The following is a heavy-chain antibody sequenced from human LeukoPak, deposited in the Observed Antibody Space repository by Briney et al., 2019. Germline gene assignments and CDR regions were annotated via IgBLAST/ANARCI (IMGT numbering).Heavy chain of an antibody. Sequence: ASVKVSCXASGYTFTSYYMHWVRQAPGQGLEWMGIINPSGGSTSYAQKFQGRVTMTRDTSTSTVYMELSSLRSEDTAVYYCAREENYYDSSGYLGVKYFQHWGQGTLVTVSS. CDR2: INPSGGST. V-gene: IGHV1-46*01. CDR3: AREENYYDSSGYLGVKYFQH. J-gene: IGHJ1*01. D-gene: IGHD3-22*01. CDR1: GYTFTSYY.